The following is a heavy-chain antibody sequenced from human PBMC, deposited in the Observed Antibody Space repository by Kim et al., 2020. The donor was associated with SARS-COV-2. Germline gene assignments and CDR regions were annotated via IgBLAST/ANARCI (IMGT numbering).Heavy chain of an antibody. D-gene: IGHD3-10*01. V-gene: IGHV3-53*01. CDR3: ARPLSWSNGVMDY. Sequence: GGSLRLSCAASGFTVSSNYMSWVRQAPGKGLEWVSVIYSGGSTYYADSVKGRFTISRDNSKNTLYLQMNSLRAEDTAVYYCARPLSWSNGVMDYWGQGTLVTVSS. CDR1: GFTVSSNY. CDR2: IYSGGST. J-gene: IGHJ4*02.